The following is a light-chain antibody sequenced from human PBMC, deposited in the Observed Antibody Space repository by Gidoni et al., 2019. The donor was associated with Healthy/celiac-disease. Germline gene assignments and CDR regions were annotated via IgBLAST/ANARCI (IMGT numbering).Light chain of an antibody. CDR3: QQFGTSPT. V-gene: IGKV3-20*01. Sequence: EIVLTQSPGTLSLSPGERATLSCRASQSVSSSYLAWYQQKAGQAPRLLIYGASSRATGIPERFSGSGSGTDFTLTITRLEPEDFAVYYCQQFGTSPTFGQGTKVEIK. CDR1: QSVSSSY. J-gene: IGKJ1*01. CDR2: GAS.